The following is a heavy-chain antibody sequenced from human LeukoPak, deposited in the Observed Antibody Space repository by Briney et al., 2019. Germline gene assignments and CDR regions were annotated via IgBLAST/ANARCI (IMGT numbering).Heavy chain of an antibody. D-gene: IGHD3-22*01. CDR2: IWYDGSNK. J-gene: IGHJ4*02. CDR3: ARGGDAYYYDSSGYYSFDY. V-gene: IGHV3-33*01. CDR1: GFTFSSYG. Sequence: PGRSLRLSCAASGFTFSSYGMHWVRQAPGKGLEGVAVIWYDGSNKYYADSVKGRFTISRDNSKNTLYLQMNSLRAEDTAVYYCARGGDAYYYDSSGYYSFDYWGQGTLVTVSS.